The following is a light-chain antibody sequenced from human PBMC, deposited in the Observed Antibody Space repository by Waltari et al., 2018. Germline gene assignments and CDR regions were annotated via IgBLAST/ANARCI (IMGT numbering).Light chain of an antibody. Sequence: QSVLTQPPSASGTPGQRVTIACSGSSSNLGMNTVNWSPQLPGTAPKLLIYSNNQRPSGVHDRFSGSKSGTSASLAISGLQSEDEADYYCAAWDDSLNGVVFGGGTKLTVL. J-gene: IGLJ2*01. CDR1: SSNLGMNT. CDR2: SNN. CDR3: AAWDDSLNGVV. V-gene: IGLV1-44*01.